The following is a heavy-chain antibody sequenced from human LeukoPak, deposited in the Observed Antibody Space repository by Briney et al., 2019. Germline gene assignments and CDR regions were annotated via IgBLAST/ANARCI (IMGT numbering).Heavy chain of an antibody. CDR2: ISSNSDNT. D-gene: IGHD5-24*01. CDR1: AYTFTSYG. Sequence: ASVKVSCKATAYTFTSYGFSWLRQAPGHGLEWMGWISSNSDNTNYAQKLQGRVTMTTDTSTSTAYMELRSLRSDDTALYFCARDTGSTKVIADYWGQGTLVTVSS. CDR3: ARDTGSTKVIADY. J-gene: IGHJ4*02. V-gene: IGHV1-18*01.